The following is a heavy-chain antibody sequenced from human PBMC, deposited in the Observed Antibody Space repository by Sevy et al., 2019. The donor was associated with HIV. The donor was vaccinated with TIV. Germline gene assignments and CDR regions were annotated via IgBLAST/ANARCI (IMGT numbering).Heavy chain of an antibody. CDR2: ILHDGSYR. CDR1: GFTFSSYD. J-gene: IGHJ6*02. CDR3: AKNRLPGGSYFSRHGLDV. D-gene: IGHD3-10*01. Sequence: GGSLRLSCAASGFTFSSYDMHWVRQAPGKGLEWVAIILHDGSYREYIDSVRGRFTMSRDNSKNTMNLQMNSLSIEDTAVYYCAKNRLPGGSYFSRHGLDVWGRGTTVTVSS. V-gene: IGHV3-30*18.